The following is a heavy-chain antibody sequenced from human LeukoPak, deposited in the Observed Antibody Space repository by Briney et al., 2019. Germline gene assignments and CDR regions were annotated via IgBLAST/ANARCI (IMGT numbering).Heavy chain of an antibody. D-gene: IGHD3-3*01. V-gene: IGHV3-74*01. J-gene: IGHJ4*02. CDR1: GFTFSSYW. CDR2: INSDGSST. CDR3: AKDREYYDFWSGYYYFDY. Sequence: GGSLRLSCAASGFTFSSYWMHWVRQAPGKGLVWVSRINSDGSSTTYADSVKGRFTISRDNAKNTLYLQMNSLRAEDTAVYYCAKDREYYDFWSGYYYFDYWGQGTLVTVSS.